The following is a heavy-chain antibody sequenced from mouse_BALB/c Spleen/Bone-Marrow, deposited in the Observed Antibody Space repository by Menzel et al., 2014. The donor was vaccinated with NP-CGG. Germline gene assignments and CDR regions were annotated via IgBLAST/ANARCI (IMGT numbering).Heavy chain of an antibody. Sequence: VQLQQSGAELVKPGASVKLSCKASGYTFTSYYVYWVKQRPGQGLEWIGEINPSNGGTNFNEKFKSKATLTVDKSSSTAYMQLSSLTSEDSAVYYCTRYGNYYFDYWGQGTTLTVSS. V-gene: IGHV1S81*02. CDR1: GYTFTSYY. D-gene: IGHD2-1*01. CDR2: INPSNGGT. CDR3: TRYGNYYFDY. J-gene: IGHJ2*01.